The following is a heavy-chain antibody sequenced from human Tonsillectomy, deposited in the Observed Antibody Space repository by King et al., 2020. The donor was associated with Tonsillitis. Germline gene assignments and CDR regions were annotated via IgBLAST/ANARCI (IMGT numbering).Heavy chain of an antibody. J-gene: IGHJ3*02. Sequence: VQLVESGGGLVLPGGSLRLSCVASGFTFSTYRMSWVRQAPGQGLEWVANIKQYGSEKYYVDSVKGRFTISRDNAKNSLYLQMNNLRVEDTAVYYCASYYDGSGYEDAFDIWGQETMVSGSS. CDR1: GFTFSTYR. CDR3: ASYYDGSGYEDAFDI. V-gene: IGHV3-7*03. D-gene: IGHD3-22*01. CDR2: IKQYGSEK.